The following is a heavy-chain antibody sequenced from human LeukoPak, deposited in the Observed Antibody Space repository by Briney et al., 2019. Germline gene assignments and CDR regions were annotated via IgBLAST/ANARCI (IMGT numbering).Heavy chain of an antibody. CDR2: IIPIFGTA. CDR1: GGTFSSYA. V-gene: IGHV1-69*13. Sequence: SVKVSCKASGGTFSSYAISWVRQAPGQGLEWMGGIIPIFGTANFAQKFQGRVTITAKESTSTAYMELSSLRSENTAVYYCATPSETYYYYYGMDVWGQGTTVTVSS. CDR3: ATPSETYYYYYGMDV. J-gene: IGHJ6*02.